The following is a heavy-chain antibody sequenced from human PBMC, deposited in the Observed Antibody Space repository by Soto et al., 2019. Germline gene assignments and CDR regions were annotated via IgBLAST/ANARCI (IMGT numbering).Heavy chain of an antibody. V-gene: IGHV3-23*01. D-gene: IGHD6-19*01. CDR1: GFTFSSYA. CDR2: ISGSGGST. Sequence: GGSLRLSCAASGFTFSSYAMSWVRQAPGKGLEWVSAISGSGGSTYYADSVKGRFTISRDNSKNTLYLQMNSLRAEDTAVYYCAKDRGIAVAGTGLGWFDPWGQGTLVTVSS. CDR3: AKDRGIAVAGTGLGWFDP. J-gene: IGHJ5*02.